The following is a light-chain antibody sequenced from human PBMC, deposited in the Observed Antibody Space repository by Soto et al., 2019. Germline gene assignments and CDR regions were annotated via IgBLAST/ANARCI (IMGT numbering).Light chain of an antibody. CDR1: SNDVGGYTY. CDR3: CSYAGSYTFV. CDR2: DVT. J-gene: IGLJ1*01. V-gene: IGLV2-11*01. Sequence: QSALTQPRSVSGSPGQSVTISCTGTSNDVGGYTYVSWYQRHPGKAPKLIIYDVTKRPSGVPDRFSGSKSGNTASLTISGLQAEDEADYYCCSYAGSYTFVFGTGTKLTVL.